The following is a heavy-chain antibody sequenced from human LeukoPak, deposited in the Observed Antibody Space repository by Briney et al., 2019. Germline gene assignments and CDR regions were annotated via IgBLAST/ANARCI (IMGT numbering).Heavy chain of an antibody. CDR2: IYYSGST. Sequence: KPSETLSLTCTVSGGSISSYYWSWIRQPPGKGLEWIGSIYYSGSTYYNPSLKSRVTISVDTSKNQFSLKLSSVTAADTAVYYCASFAVAGTDWGQGTLVTVSS. CDR3: ASFAVAGTD. CDR1: GGSISSYY. D-gene: IGHD6-19*01. V-gene: IGHV4-39*01. J-gene: IGHJ4*02.